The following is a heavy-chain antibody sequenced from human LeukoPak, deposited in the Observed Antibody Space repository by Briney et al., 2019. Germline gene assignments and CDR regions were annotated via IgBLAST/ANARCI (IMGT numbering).Heavy chain of an antibody. Sequence: SETLSLTSAVSGGSISSFYWSWTRQPAGKGLEWIGRIYTSGSTNYNPSLKSRVTMSVDTSKNQFSLKLSSVTAADTAVYYCARDLLDSYYDFWSRYGNDAFDIWGQGTMVTVSS. D-gene: IGHD3-3*01. CDR2: IYTSGST. J-gene: IGHJ3*02. CDR1: GGSISSFY. CDR3: ARDLLDSYYDFWSRYGNDAFDI. V-gene: IGHV4-4*07.